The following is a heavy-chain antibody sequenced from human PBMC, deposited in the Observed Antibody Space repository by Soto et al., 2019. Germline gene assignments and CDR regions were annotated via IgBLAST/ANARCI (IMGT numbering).Heavy chain of an antibody. J-gene: IGHJ4*02. CDR3: AGTDCNGGSCYPFY. D-gene: IGHD2-15*01. CDR2: ISSSSIYT. Sequence: GGSLRLSCAASGFTFSDYYMSWIRQAPGKGLEWVSYISSSSIYTNYADSVKGRFTISRDNAKNSLYLQMNSLRAEDTAVYYCAGTDCNGGSCYPFYWGQGTLVTVSS. V-gene: IGHV3-11*03. CDR1: GFTFSDYY.